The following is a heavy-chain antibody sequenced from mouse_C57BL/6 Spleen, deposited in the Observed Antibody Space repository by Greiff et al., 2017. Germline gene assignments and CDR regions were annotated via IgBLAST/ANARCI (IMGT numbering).Heavy chain of an antibody. CDR3: APRSAVVAPTGDYFDC. Sequence: QVQLQQPGAELVKPGASVKLSCKASGYTFTSYWMHWVKQRPGQGLEWIGMIHPNSGSTNYNEKFKSKGTLTVDKSSSTAYMQLSSLTSEDSAVYYCAPRSAVVAPTGDYFDCWGKGTTRTVAS. CDR1: GYTFTSYW. CDR2: IHPNSGST. D-gene: IGHD1-1*01. J-gene: IGHJ2*01. V-gene: IGHV1-64*01.